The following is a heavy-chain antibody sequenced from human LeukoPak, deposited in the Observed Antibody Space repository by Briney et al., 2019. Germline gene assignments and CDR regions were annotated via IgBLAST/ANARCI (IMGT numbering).Heavy chain of an antibody. CDR2: TYYRSRWYI. V-gene: IGHV6-1*01. CDR3: ARDPGGGYFDY. D-gene: IGHD3-16*01. Sequence: SQTLSLTCAISGDSVSRNSAAWSWIRQSPSRGLEWLGRTYYRSRWYIDYAVGVKSRININPDTSKNQLSLQLKSVTPEDTAVYYCARDPGGGYFDYWGQGTLVTVSS. CDR1: GDSVSRNSAA. J-gene: IGHJ4*02.